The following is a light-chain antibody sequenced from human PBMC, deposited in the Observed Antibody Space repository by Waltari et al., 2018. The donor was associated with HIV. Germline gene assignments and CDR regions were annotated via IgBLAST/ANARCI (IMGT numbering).Light chain of an antibody. CDR2: EDT. Sequence: NFVLTQPHSVSESPGQTVTISCARSSGNIASNNTQWSQQRPGSAPTPVIYEDTQRPSGVPDRFSGSIDSSSNSASLTIYELRTEDEADYYCQSYDNANPSIFGTGTRVTVL. V-gene: IGLV6-57*03. J-gene: IGLJ1*01. CDR3: QSYDNANPSI. CDR1: SGNIASNN.